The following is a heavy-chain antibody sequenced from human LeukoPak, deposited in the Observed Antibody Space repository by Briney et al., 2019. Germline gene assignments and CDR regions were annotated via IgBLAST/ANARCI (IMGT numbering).Heavy chain of an antibody. Sequence: GGSLRLSCAASGFTFDDYGMSWVRQAPGKGLEWVSGINWNGGSTGYADSVKGRSTISRDNAKNSLYLQMNSLRAEDTALYHCARRSGYYDSSGYYGYYMDVWGKGTTVTVSS. CDR1: GFTFDDYG. CDR3: ARRSGYYDSSGYYGYYMDV. J-gene: IGHJ6*03. CDR2: INWNGGST. V-gene: IGHV3-20*01. D-gene: IGHD3-22*01.